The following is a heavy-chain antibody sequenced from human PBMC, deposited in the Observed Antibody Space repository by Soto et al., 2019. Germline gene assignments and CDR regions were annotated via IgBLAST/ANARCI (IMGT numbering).Heavy chain of an antibody. Sequence: TSETLSLTCAVSGGSLTGYYWSWILQPPGKGLEWIGEINHSGSTNYNPSLKSRVTISVDTSNNQFSLKLTSVTAADTAVYFCARGNLEVLIPKYFQYWGQGTLVTVSS. J-gene: IGHJ1*01. CDR1: GGSLTGYY. V-gene: IGHV4-34*01. CDR3: ARGNLEVLIPKYFQY. CDR2: INHSGST.